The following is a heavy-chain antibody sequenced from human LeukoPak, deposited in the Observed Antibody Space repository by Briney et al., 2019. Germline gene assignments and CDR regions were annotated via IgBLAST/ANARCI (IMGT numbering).Heavy chain of an antibody. CDR3: AREFSRPDCSGGSCYEMVDS. J-gene: IGHJ4*02. CDR1: GLTFSTYS. CDR2: ISSSSSTK. D-gene: IGHD2-15*01. V-gene: IGHV3-48*04. Sequence: SGGSLRLSCAASGLTFSTYSMNWVRQAPGKGLEWVSYISSSSSTKYYPDSVKRRSTISRDNAKNSLYLQMNRLRAEDTAVYYCAREFSRPDCSGGSCYEMVDSWGQGTLVTVSS.